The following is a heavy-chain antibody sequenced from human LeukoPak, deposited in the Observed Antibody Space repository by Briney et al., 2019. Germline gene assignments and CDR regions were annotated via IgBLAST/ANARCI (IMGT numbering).Heavy chain of an antibody. Sequence: GASVKVSCKASGYTFTSYYIHWVRQAPGQGLEWMGIINPSGGSTSYAQKFQGRVTMTRDTSTSTVYMYLSSLRSEDTAVYYCARDYYYGSSGSRFDPWGQGALVTVSS. CDR1: GYTFTSYY. D-gene: IGHD3-22*01. CDR3: ARDYYYGSSGSRFDP. J-gene: IGHJ5*02. V-gene: IGHV1-46*01. CDR2: INPSGGST.